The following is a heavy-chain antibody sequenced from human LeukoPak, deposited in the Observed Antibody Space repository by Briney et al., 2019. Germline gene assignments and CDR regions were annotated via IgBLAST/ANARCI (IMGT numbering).Heavy chain of an antibody. J-gene: IGHJ4*02. D-gene: IGHD5-18*01. V-gene: IGHV4-59*01. Sequence: SETLSLTCTVSGGSISSYYWSWIRQSPGEGLEWIGYIYYRGSTNYNPSLKSRVTISVDTSKNQFSLKLSSLTAADTAVYYCARSVLGYSYGLHIDYWGQGTLVTVSS. CDR1: GGSISSYY. CDR3: ARSVLGYSYGLHIDY. CDR2: IYYRGST.